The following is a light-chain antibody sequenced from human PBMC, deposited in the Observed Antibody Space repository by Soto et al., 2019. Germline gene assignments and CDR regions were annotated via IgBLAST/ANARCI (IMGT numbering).Light chain of an antibody. CDR1: QGIGDA. CDR2: AAS. Sequence: DIQMSQSPSSLSASVGDRVTITCRASQGIGDALGWYQKKPGKAPKLMXYAASILQSGVPPRFSGSGSGTEFTLTISSLQPEDFAVYYCQQYNNWPSITFGQGTRLEIK. CDR3: QQYNNWPSIT. V-gene: IGKV1-17*01. J-gene: IGKJ5*01.